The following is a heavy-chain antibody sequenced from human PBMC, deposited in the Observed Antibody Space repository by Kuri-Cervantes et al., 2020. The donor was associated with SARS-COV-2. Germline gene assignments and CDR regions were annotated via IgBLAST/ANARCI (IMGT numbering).Heavy chain of an antibody. J-gene: IGHJ6*03. Sequence: SLKISCAASGFAFSVSYMSWSRQAPGKVLEWVSYNSSSGSTIYYADSVKGRFTIFRDNGKNSLYLQMNSLRAEATAVYYCARGEALYYYMDVWGKGTTVTVSS. V-gene: IGHV3-11*04. CDR1: GFAFSVSY. CDR2: NSSSGSTI. CDR3: ARGEALYYYMDV.